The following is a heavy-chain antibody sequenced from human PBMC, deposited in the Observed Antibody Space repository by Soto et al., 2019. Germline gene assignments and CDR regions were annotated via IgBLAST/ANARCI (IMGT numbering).Heavy chain of an antibody. Sequence: GGSLRLSCAASGFTFSSYGIHWVRQAPGKGLEWVAVIWYDGSNKYYADSVKGRFTISRDNSKNTLYLQMNSLRAEDTAVYYCARDLYCSGGSCYSGRTYWGQGTLVTVSS. CDR1: GFTFSSYG. V-gene: IGHV3-33*01. CDR3: ARDLYCSGGSCYSGRTY. D-gene: IGHD2-15*01. J-gene: IGHJ4*02. CDR2: IWYDGSNK.